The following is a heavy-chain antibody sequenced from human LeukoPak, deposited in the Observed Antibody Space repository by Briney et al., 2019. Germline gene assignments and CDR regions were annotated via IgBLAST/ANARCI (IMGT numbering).Heavy chain of an antibody. CDR1: GGSFSGYY. CDR3: ARGSGDY. Sequence: SETLSLTCAVYGGSFSGYYWSWIRQPPGKGLEWIGEITHSGSTNYNPSLKSRVTISVDTSKNQFSLRLSSVTAADTAVYYCARGSGDYWGQGTLVTVSS. CDR2: ITHSGST. J-gene: IGHJ4*02. V-gene: IGHV4-34*01.